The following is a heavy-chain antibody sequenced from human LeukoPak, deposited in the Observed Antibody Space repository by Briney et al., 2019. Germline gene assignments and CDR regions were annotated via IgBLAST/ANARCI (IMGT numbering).Heavy chain of an antibody. D-gene: IGHD3-22*01. J-gene: IGHJ4*02. CDR1: GYSFTTYW. CDR2: IYPGDSDT. V-gene: IGHV5-51*01. CDR3: ARQFRDSSGYYSYYFDY. Sequence: GESLKISCKGSGYSFTTYWISCVRQMPGRGLEWMGIIYPGDSDTRYSPSFQGQVTISADKSISTAYLQWSSLKASDTAMYYCARQFRDSSGYYSYYFDYWGQGTLVTVSS.